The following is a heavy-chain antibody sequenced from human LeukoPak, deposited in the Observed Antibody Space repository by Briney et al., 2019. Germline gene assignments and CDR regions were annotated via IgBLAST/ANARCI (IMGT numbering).Heavy chain of an antibody. CDR2: ISGSGGST. J-gene: IGHJ4*02. Sequence: GGSLRLSCAASGFTFSSYAMSWVRQAPGKGLEWVSAISGSGGSTYYADSVKGRFTISRDNSKNTLYLQMNSLRAEDTAVYYCAKDAKYYDILTGYDPYYFDYWGQGTLVTVSS. CDR1: GFTFSSYA. V-gene: IGHV3-23*01. D-gene: IGHD3-9*01. CDR3: AKDAKYYDILTGYDPYYFDY.